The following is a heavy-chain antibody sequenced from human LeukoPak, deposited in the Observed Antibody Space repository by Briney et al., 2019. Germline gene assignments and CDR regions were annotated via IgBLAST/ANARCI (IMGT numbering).Heavy chain of an antibody. V-gene: IGHV4-59*01. CDR1: GDSISDYY. J-gene: IGHJ4*02. D-gene: IGHD2-8*01. CDR3: ARGAIPLSGVIDF. CDR2: IRYNGYT. Sequence: SETLSLTCIVSGDSISDYYWTWIRQPPGKRLEWIGYIRYNGYTNYSPSLKSRVTISIDTSKNQFSLKLTSVTAADAAVYYCARGAIPLSGVIDFWGQGTLVTVSS.